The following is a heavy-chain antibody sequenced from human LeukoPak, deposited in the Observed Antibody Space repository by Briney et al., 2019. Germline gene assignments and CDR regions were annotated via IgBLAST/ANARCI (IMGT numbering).Heavy chain of an antibody. CDR2: INAGNGNT. CDR1: GYTFTSYA. Sequence: GASVKVSCKASGYTFTSYAMHWVRQAPGQRLEWMGWINAGNGNTKYSQKFQGRVTITRDTSASTAYMELSSLRSEDTAVYYCASNSGGYFGPISFDYWGQGTLVTVSS. D-gene: IGHD1-26*01. CDR3: ASNSGGYFGPISFDY. J-gene: IGHJ4*02. V-gene: IGHV1-3*01.